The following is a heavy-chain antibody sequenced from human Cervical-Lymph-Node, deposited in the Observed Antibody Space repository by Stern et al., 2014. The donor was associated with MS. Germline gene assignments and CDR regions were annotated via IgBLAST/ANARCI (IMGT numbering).Heavy chain of an antibody. Sequence: QVQLVQSGAEVKPPGSSVKVSCKASGGTFGGYAVSWVRQAPRQGLEWMGGIVPMFGTANYAQKFQDRATMTADASTNTAYMELSSLTSEDTAMYYCTRDEGHAEYYQHWGQGTLITVSS. V-gene: IGHV1-69*01. CDR1: GGTFGGYA. CDR3: TRDEGHAEYYQH. CDR2: IVPMFGTA. J-gene: IGHJ1*01.